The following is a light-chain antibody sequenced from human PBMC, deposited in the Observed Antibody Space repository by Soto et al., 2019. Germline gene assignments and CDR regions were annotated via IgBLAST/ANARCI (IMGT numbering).Light chain of an antibody. CDR1: SSDVGSYNL. CDR2: EGS. CDR3: SSYLSTSALG. V-gene: IGLV2-14*02. Sequence: QSALTQPASVSGSPGQSITISCTGTSSDVGSYNLVSWYQQHPGKAPKLMIYEGSKRPSGVSNRFSGSKSGNTASLTISGLQTEDEADYYCSSYLSTSALGFGGGTKLTVL. J-gene: IGLJ3*02.